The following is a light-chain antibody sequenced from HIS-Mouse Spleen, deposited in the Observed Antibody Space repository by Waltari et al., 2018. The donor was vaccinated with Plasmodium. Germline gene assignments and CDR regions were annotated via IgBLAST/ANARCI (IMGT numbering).Light chain of an antibody. V-gene: IGLV2-23*01. CDR3: CSYAGSSTPNWV. CDR2: EGS. CDR1: SSDVGSYNL. J-gene: IGLJ3*02. Sequence: QSALTQPASVSGSPGQSITISCTGTSSDVGSYNLVSWYQQHPGKAPNLMIYEGSKRPSGVFNRVSGSKSGDTASLTISGLQAEDEADDYCCSYAGSSTPNWVFGGGTKLTVL.